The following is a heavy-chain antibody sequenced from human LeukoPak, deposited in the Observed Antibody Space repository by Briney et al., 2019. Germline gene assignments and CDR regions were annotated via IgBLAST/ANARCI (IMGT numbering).Heavy chain of an antibody. CDR3: VSEDSSGYLGY. Sequence: SETLSLTCTVSGGSVSSNIYYWNWIRQPPGKGLEWIGYIYYSGSTNYNPSLKSRVTISLDTYKNQFSLKQPERRCHDTTLYYCVSEDSSGYLGYWGQGTLVTVSS. J-gene: IGHJ4*02. CDR1: GGSVSSNIYY. D-gene: IGHD3-22*01. V-gene: IGHV4-61*01. CDR2: IYYSGST.